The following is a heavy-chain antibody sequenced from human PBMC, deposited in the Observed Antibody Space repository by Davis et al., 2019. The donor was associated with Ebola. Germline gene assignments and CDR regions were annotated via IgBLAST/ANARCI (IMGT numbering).Heavy chain of an antibody. CDR3: VRDGWDSLFDY. Sequence: PGGSLRLSCAASGFTFSSYAMNWVRQAPGKGPEWVAHIKEDGSVKDYVDSVKGRFTISRDNAKNSLYLQMNSLRVEDTAVYYCVRDGWDSLFDYWGQGTMVTVSS. CDR2: IKEDGSVK. J-gene: IGHJ4*02. D-gene: IGHD6-19*01. V-gene: IGHV3-7*03. CDR1: GFTFSSYA.